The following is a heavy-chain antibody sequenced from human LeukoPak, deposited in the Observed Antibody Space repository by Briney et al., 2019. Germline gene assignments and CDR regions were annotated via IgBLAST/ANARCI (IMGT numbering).Heavy chain of an antibody. CDR2: IKQDGSEK. Sequence: PGGSLRLSCAASGFTFSSYWMSWVRQAPGKGLEWVANIKQDGSEKHYVDSVKGRFTISRDNAKNSLYLQMNSLRAEDTAVYYCARGQYYGSGSYQYYYYGMDVWGQGTTVTVSS. V-gene: IGHV3-7*01. J-gene: IGHJ6*02. CDR3: ARGQYYGSGSYQYYYYGMDV. D-gene: IGHD3-10*01. CDR1: GFTFSSYW.